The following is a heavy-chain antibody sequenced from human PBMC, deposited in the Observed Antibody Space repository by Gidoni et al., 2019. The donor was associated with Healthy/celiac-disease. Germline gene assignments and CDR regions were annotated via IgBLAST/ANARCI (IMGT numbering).Heavy chain of an antibody. Sequence: QVQLQQWGAGLLKPSETMSLTCAVYGGLFSGYYWSWIRQPPGKGLEWIGEINHSGSTNYNPSLKSRVTISVDTSKNQFSLKLSSVTAADTAVYYCARGRLSITIFGVVGGQFDYWGQGTLVTVSS. V-gene: IGHV4-34*01. CDR1: GGLFSGYY. CDR3: ARGRLSITIFGVVGGQFDY. J-gene: IGHJ4*02. CDR2: INHSGST. D-gene: IGHD3-3*01.